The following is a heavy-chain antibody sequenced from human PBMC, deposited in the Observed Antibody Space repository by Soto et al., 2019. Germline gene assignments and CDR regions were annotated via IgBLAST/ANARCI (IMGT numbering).Heavy chain of an antibody. D-gene: IGHD6-13*01. CDR2: IFYTGST. J-gene: IGHJ5*02. CDR3: ARPKTIGAAAGKGWFDP. CDR1: GGSINNYY. V-gene: IGHV4-59*08. Sequence: TSETLSLTCTVSGGSINNYYWSLIRQPHGKGLEWIGCIFYTGSTNYNPSLKGRLITSVDPSKNQFSLKLTSVTAADTAMYYCARPKTIGAAAGKGWFDPWGQGTLVTVSS.